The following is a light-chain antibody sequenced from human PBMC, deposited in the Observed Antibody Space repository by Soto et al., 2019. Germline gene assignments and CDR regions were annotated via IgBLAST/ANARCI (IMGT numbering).Light chain of an antibody. V-gene: IGKV1-5*03. CDR3: QQYNSYPLT. CDR2: KAS. J-gene: IGKJ1*01. Sequence: DIQMTQSPSTLYASVGDRVTITCRASQSFSSWLAWYQQKPGKAPKLLIYKASSLESGVPSRFSGSGSGTEFTLTISSLQPDDFATYYCQQYNSYPLTFGQGTKVEIK. CDR1: QSFSSW.